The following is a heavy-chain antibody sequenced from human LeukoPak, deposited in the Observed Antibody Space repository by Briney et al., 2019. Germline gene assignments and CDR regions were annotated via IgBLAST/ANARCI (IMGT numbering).Heavy chain of an antibody. J-gene: IGHJ1*01. D-gene: IGHD3-22*01. CDR2: INPSGGST. Sequence: ASVKVSCKASGYTFTSYYMHWVRQAPGQGLEWMGIINPSGGSTSYAQKFQGRVTMTRDTSTSTVYMELSSLRSEDTAVYYCARVATMGAEYYDSSGYYYPEYFQHWGQGTLVTVSS. CDR1: GYTFTSYY. CDR3: ARVATMGAEYYDSSGYYYPEYFQH. V-gene: IGHV1-46*01.